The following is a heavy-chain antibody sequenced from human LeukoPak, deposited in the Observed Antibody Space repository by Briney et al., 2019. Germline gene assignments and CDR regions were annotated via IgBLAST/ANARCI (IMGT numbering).Heavy chain of an antibody. V-gene: IGHV3-30*18. J-gene: IGHJ6*03. CDR3: AKGSPCSSTSCYYYMDV. CDR2: ISNDGRDK. Sequence: QSGGSLRLSCAASGFTFSTYGMHWVRQAPGKGLEWVAVISNDGRDKYSADSVKGRFTISRDNPKNTLYLQMNSLRAEDTAVYYCAKGSPCSSTSCYYYMDVWGKGTTVTVSS. D-gene: IGHD2-2*01. CDR1: GFTFSTYG.